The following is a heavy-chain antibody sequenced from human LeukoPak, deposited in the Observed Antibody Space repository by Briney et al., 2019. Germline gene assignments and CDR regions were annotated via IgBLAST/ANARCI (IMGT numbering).Heavy chain of an antibody. J-gene: IGHJ3*02. CDR2: IYYSGST. CDR3: AREQDSSGYYNDAFDI. V-gene: IGHV4-59*01. CDR1: GGSISSYY. Sequence: SETLSLTCTVSGGSISSYYWSWIRQPPGKGLEWIGYIYYSGSTNYNPSLKSRVTISVDTSKNQFSLKLSSVTAADSAVYYCAREQDSSGYYNDAFDIWGQGTMVTVSS. D-gene: IGHD3-22*01.